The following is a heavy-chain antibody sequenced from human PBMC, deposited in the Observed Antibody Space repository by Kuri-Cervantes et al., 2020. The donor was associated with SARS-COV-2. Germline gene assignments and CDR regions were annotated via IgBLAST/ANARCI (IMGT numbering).Heavy chain of an antibody. Sequence: GGSLRLSCAASGFTFDDYAMHWVRQAPGQGLEWVSLISGDGYSTYYADSVKGRFTISRDNSKNSLYLQMNSLRTEDTALYYCAKGDVLRYFDWLAGNYYYYGMDVWGQGTTVTVSS. V-gene: IGHV3-43*02. CDR2: ISGDGYST. CDR1: GFTFDDYA. D-gene: IGHD3-9*01. CDR3: AKGDVLRYFDWLAGNYYYYGMDV. J-gene: IGHJ6*02.